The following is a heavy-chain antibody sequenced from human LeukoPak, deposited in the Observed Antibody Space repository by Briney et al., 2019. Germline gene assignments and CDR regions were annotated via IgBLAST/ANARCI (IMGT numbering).Heavy chain of an antibody. CDR2: IYYSGST. J-gene: IGHJ6*03. CDR1: GGSISSYY. D-gene: IGHD3-10*01. Sequence: SETLSLTCTVTGGSISSYYWSWIRQPPGKGLEWIGYIYYSGSTNYNPSLKSRVTISRDTSKNQFSLKVSSVTAADTAVYYCARVFDSGSQAYFYYMDVWGKGTTVTISS. V-gene: IGHV4-59*01. CDR3: ARVFDSGSQAYFYYMDV.